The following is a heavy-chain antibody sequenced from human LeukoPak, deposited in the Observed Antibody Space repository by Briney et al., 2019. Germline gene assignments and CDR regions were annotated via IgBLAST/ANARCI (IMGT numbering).Heavy chain of an antibody. CDR2: INTDGSST. CDR3: ARGGSGDGSNWYPGY. Sequence: GGSLRLSCAASGFTFSSYGMHWVRQAPGKGLVWVSRINTDGSSTNYADSVKGRFTISRDNAKNTLYLQMNSLRAEDTAVYYCARGGSGDGSNWYPGYWGQGTLVTVSS. J-gene: IGHJ4*02. D-gene: IGHD6-13*01. CDR1: GFTFSSYG. V-gene: IGHV3-74*01.